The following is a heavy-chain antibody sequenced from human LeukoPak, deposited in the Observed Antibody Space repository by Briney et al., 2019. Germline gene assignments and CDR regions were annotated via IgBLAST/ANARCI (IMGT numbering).Heavy chain of an antibody. D-gene: IGHD5-18*01. Sequence: SETLSLTCTVSGGSISSYYWTWIRQPPGKGLEGIWYIYYSGSTNYNPSLKSRVTISVDTSKNQFSLKLSSVTAADTAVYYCARNVDTATDFDYWGQGTLVTVSS. J-gene: IGHJ4*02. CDR3: ARNVDTATDFDY. CDR1: GGSISSYY. V-gene: IGHV4-59*01. CDR2: IYYSGST.